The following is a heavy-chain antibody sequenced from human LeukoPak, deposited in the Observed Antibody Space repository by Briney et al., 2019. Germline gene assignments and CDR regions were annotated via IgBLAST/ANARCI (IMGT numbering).Heavy chain of an antibody. CDR1: GFTFRNFA. J-gene: IGHJ5*02. D-gene: IGHD1-26*01. V-gene: IGHV3-23*01. Sequence: PGGSLRLSCAASGFTFRNFAMSWVRQAPGKGLEWASGLSHGGTRIFYAASVKGRFTISRDDSNSTLFLQMDNLRVEDTATYYCAKDIELFMSWGQGALVIVSS. CDR2: LSHGGTRI. CDR3: AKDIELFMS.